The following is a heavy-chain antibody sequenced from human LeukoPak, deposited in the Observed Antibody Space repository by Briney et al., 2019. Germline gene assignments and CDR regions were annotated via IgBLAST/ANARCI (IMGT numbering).Heavy chain of an antibody. D-gene: IGHD5-24*01. CDR3: AKDIYRGLDMATRPDY. V-gene: IGHV3-43*02. CDR1: GFTFDDYA. J-gene: IGHJ4*02. CDR2: ISGDAGST. Sequence: GGSLRLSCAASGFTFDDYAMHWVRQAPGKGLEWVSLISGDAGSTYYADSVKGRFTISRDDSKNSLHLQMNSLRTEDTAFYYCAKDIYRGLDMATRPDYWGQGTLVTVSS.